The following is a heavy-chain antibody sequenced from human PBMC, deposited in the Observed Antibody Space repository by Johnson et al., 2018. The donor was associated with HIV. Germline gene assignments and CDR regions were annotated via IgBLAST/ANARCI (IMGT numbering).Heavy chain of an antibody. CDR3: ARARMTTVTNDAFDI. CDR1: GFTFSSYG. Sequence: QVQLVESGGGVVQPGRSLRLSCAASGFTFSSYGMHWVRQAPGKGLEWVAMISYDGSNKYYEDSVKGRLTISRDNSKNTLYLQMNSLRAEDTAVYYCARARMTTVTNDAFDIWGQGTMVTVSS. J-gene: IGHJ3*02. CDR2: ISYDGSNK. D-gene: IGHD4-17*01. V-gene: IGHV3-30*19.